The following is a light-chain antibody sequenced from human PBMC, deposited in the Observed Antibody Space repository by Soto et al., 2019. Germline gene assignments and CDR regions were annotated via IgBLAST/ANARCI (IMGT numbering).Light chain of an antibody. CDR2: EGS. V-gene: IGLV2-23*01. J-gene: IGLJ1*01. Sequence: QSVLTQPASVSGSPGQSNTISCTGTSSDVGSYNLVSWYQQHPGKAPKLMIYEGSKRPSGVSNRFSGSKSGNTAPLTISGLQAEDEADYYCCSYAGSSTSLYVFGTGTKVTVL. CDR3: CSYAGSSTSLYV. CDR1: SSDVGSYNL.